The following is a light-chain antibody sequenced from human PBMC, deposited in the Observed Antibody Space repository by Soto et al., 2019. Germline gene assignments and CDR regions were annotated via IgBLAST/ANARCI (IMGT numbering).Light chain of an antibody. CDR3: SSHTSSNTRI. CDR1: SSDIGAYDY. CDR2: EVS. V-gene: IGLV2-14*03. J-gene: IGLJ1*01. Sequence: QSVLTQPASVSGSPGQSIAISSTGTSSDIGAYDYVSWYQQHPDKAPKLMIYEVSNRPSGVSNRFSGSKSVSTATLTISGLQAEDEADYYCSSHTSSNTRIFGTGTKVTVL.